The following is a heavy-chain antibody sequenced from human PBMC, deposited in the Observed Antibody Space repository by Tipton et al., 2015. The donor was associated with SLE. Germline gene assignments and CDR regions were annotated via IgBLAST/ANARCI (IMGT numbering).Heavy chain of an antibody. V-gene: IGHV4-38-2*01. J-gene: IGHJ4*01. Sequence: TLSLTCAVSGYSISSGYYWGWIRQPPGKGLEWIRSIYHSGSTYYNPSLKSRVTISVDTSKNQFSLKLSSVTAADTAVYYWARLGNEGSSQLVRTYFDYWGHGTLVTVSS. CDR3: ARLGNEGSSQLVRTYFDY. CDR2: IYHSGST. CDR1: GYSISSGYY. D-gene: IGHD6-6*01.